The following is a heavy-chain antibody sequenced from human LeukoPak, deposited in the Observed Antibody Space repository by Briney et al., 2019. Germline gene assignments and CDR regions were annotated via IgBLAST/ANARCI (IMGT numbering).Heavy chain of an antibody. CDR1: GYSISSGYH. CDR3: ARELGTAYYGSGNYHYNALYYYLGV. D-gene: IGHD3-10*01. J-gene: IGHJ6*03. CDR2: VYHGGSS. Sequence: SETLSLTCTVSGYSISSGYHWGWIRQPPGRGLEWIGNVYHGGSSYYNPSLKSRVTISVDTSKSQFSLKLSSVTAADTAVYYCARELGTAYYGSGNYHYNALYYYLGVWGKGTTVTISS. V-gene: IGHV4-38-2*02.